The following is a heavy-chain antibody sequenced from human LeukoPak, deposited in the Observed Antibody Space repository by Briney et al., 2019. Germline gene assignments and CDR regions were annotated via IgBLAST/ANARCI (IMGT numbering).Heavy chain of an antibody. CDR1: GYSFTTYG. J-gene: IGHJ4*02. V-gene: IGHV1-18*01. CDR3: ARNGSGSYGY. D-gene: IGHD3-10*01. Sequence: GASVRVSCTASGYSFTTYGISWVRQAPGQGLEWMGWISVYNGHTNYAQKLQGRVTMTTDTSTSTAYMELRSLTSDDTAVYYCARNGSGSYGYWGQGTLVIVSS. CDR2: ISVYNGHT.